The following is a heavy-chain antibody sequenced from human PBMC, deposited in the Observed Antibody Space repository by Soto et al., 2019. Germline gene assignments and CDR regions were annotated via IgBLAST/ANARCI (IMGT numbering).Heavy chain of an antibody. Sequence: ASVKVSCKASGYAFTTYAMHWVRQAPGQNLEWMGWIDAGNSNTKYSQRFQGRVTITRDTSASTAYMELSSLRSEDTAVYYCARSPQSYFYYMDVWGKGTTVTV. V-gene: IGHV1-3*01. J-gene: IGHJ6*03. CDR1: GYAFTTYA. CDR2: IDAGNSNT. CDR3: ARSPQSYFYYMDV.